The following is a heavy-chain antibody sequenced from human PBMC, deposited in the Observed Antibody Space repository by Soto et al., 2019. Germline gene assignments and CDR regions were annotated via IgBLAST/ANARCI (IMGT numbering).Heavy chain of an antibody. D-gene: IGHD3-22*01. Sequence: PSETLSLTCTVSGGSISSYYWSWIRQPAGKGLEWIGRIYTSGSTNYNPSLKSRVTMSVDTSKNQFSLKLSSVTAADTAVYYCATGQVAAYYYDSSGPDDAFDIWGQGTMVTVSS. CDR3: ATGQVAAYYYDSSGPDDAFDI. J-gene: IGHJ3*02. CDR1: GGSISSYY. CDR2: IYTSGST. V-gene: IGHV4-4*07.